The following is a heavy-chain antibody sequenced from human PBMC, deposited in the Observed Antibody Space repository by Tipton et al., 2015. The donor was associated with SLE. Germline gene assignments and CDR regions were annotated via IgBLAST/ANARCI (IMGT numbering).Heavy chain of an antibody. D-gene: IGHD1-7*01. V-gene: IGHV4-59*08. CDR1: GGSMSTYY. J-gene: IGHJ4*02. CDR2: IYYSGST. CDR3: ARGNWNYQSY. Sequence: TLSLTCTVSGGSMSTYYWSWIRQPPGKGLEWIGYIYYSGSTNYNPSLKSRVTISVDTSKNQFSLTLSSVTAADTAIYYCARGNWNYQSYWGQGTLVTVSS.